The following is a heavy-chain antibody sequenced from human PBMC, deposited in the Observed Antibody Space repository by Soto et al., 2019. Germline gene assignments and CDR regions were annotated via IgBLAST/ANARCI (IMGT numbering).Heavy chain of an antibody. CDR1: GYSFASYW. Sequence: GESLKISCQGSGYSFASYWIGWVRQMPGKDLEWIGIIYPGDSDTRYSPSFEGQVTISADKSLRTAYLQWTSLKASDTALYYCARTRSFTLGFYYDGMDVWGQGTTVTVSS. D-gene: IGHD6-6*01. V-gene: IGHV5-51*01. J-gene: IGHJ6*02. CDR2: IYPGDSDT. CDR3: ARTRSFTLGFYYDGMDV.